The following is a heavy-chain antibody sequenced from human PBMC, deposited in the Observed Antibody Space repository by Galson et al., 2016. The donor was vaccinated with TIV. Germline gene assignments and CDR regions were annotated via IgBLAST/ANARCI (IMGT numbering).Heavy chain of an antibody. D-gene: IGHD3-22*01. CDR3: ARDDNYIDV. CDR1: GFTFSSYS. J-gene: IGHJ6*03. Sequence: SLRLSCAASGFTFSSYSMNWVRQVPGKAPEWISYIGASGSTIYHAESVKGRFTISRDDAMNSVYLQMNSLRAEDTAVYSCARDDNYIDVWGKGTTVTVSS. V-gene: IGHV3-48*01. CDR2: IGASGSTI.